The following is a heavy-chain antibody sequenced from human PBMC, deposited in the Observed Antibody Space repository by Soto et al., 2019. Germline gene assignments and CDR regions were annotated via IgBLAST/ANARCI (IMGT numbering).Heavy chain of an antibody. CDR1: GFTFSSYA. Sequence: GGSLRLSCAASGFTFSSYAMHWVRQAPGKGLEWVAVISYDGSNKYYADSVKGRFTISRDNSKNTLYLQMNSLRAEDTAVYYCARDRRRGTAMVLPVVMDGWGQGTTVTVSS. V-gene: IGHV3-30-3*01. CDR3: ARDRRRGTAMVLPVVMDG. J-gene: IGHJ6*02. D-gene: IGHD5-18*01. CDR2: ISYDGSNK.